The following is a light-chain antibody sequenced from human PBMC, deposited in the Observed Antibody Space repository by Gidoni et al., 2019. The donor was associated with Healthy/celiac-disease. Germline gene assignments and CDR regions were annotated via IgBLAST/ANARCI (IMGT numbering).Light chain of an antibody. Sequence: DIVLKQSPATLSLSPGERATLSCRASQSVSSYLAWYQQKPGLAPRLLIYDASNRATGIPARFSGSGSGTDFTLTISSLEPEDFAVYYCQQRSNWPPLTFXGXTKVEIK. CDR2: DAS. V-gene: IGKV3-11*01. CDR1: QSVSSY. J-gene: IGKJ4*01. CDR3: QQRSNWPPLT.